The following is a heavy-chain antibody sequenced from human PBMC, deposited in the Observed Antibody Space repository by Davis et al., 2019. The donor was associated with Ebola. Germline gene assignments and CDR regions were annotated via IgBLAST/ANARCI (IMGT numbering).Heavy chain of an antibody. D-gene: IGHD2-2*02. V-gene: IGHV1-69*13. CDR2: IIPIFGTA. CDR3: ARGGYCSSTSCYTPLTYYYYGMDV. CDR1: GGTFSSYA. Sequence: VKVSCKASGGTFSSYAISWVRQAPGQGLEWMGGIIPIFGTANYAQKFQGRVTITADESTSTAYMELSSLRSEDTAVYYCARGGYCSSTSCYTPLTYYYYGMDVWGQGTTVTVSS. J-gene: IGHJ6*02.